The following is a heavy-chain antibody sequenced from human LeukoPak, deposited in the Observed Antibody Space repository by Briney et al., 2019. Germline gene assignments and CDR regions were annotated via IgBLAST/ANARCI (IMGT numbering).Heavy chain of an antibody. CDR2: ISWNSGSI. J-gene: IGHJ4*02. V-gene: IGHV3-9*01. Sequence: GGSLRLSCAATGFTFDDYAMHWVRQAPGKGLEWVSGISWNSGSIGYADSVKGRFTISRDNAKNSLYLQMNSLRAEDTALYYCAKDISYDILTGYPDYWGQGTLVTVSS. D-gene: IGHD3-9*01. CDR1: GFTFDDYA. CDR3: AKDISYDILTGYPDY.